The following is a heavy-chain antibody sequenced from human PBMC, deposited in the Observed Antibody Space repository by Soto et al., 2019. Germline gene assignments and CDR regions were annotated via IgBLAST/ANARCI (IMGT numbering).Heavy chain of an antibody. CDR2: IYYSGST. J-gene: IGHJ4*02. V-gene: IGHV4-31*03. CDR3: ARQAVFGDFLTGYYLAYFDY. Sequence: LSLTCTVSGGSISSGGYYWSWIRQHPGKGLEWIGYIYYSGSTYYNPSLKSRVTISVDTSKNQFSLKLSSVTAADTAVYYCARQAVFGDFLTGYYLAYFDYWGQGTLVTVSS. CDR1: GGSISSGGYY. D-gene: IGHD3-9*01.